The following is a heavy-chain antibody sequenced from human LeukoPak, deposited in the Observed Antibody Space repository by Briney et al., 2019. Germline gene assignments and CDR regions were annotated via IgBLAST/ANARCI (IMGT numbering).Heavy chain of an antibody. D-gene: IGHD3-3*01. CDR2: IIPIFGTA. Sequence: SVKVSCKASGDTFSSYAISWVRQAPGQGLEWMGGIIPIFGTANYAQKFQGRVTITADESTSTAYMELSSLRSEDTAVYYCARSTYYDFWSGYHESYFDYWGQGTLVTVSS. CDR1: GDTFSSYA. J-gene: IGHJ4*02. V-gene: IGHV1-69*01. CDR3: ARSTYYDFWSGYHESYFDY.